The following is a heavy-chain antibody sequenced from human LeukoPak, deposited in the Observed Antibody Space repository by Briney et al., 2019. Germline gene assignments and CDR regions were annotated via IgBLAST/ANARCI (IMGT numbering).Heavy chain of an antibody. CDR1: GGPINRSTSY. CDR3: ASRRVCLALAY. V-gene: IGHV4-39*01. D-gene: IGHD5/OR15-5a*01. CDR2: INYSGTT. J-gene: IGHJ4*02. Sequence: TGEPLSLPCTVSGGPINRSTSYWGWIPQPPGEGVEWIAIINYSGTTYYDPSLKGRLTISVDTAKNQFSLKMSSVTAADTAVYYCASRRVCLALAYGGQG.